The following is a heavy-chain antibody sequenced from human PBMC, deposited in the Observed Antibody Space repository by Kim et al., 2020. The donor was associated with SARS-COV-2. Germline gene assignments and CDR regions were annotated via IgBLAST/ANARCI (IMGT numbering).Heavy chain of an antibody. Sequence: ASVKVSCKASGYIFTIYYMHWVRRAPGQGLEWMGIINPSGGSTSYAQKFQGRVTMTRDTSTSTVYLELSSLRSEDTAVYYCASSVTNYYFDYWGQGTLVTVSS. CDR2: INPSGGST. CDR1: GYIFTIYY. J-gene: IGHJ4*02. CDR3: ASSVTNYYFDY. D-gene: IGHD3-3*01. V-gene: IGHV1-46*01.